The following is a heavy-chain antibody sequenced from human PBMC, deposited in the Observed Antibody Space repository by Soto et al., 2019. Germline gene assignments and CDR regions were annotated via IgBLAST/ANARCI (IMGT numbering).Heavy chain of an antibody. CDR2: ISSNGGSI. D-gene: IGHD1-26*01. CDR3: VKDRFGGTSGYFDS. Sequence: EVQVVEAGGGLVQPGGSLRLSCSASGFTFSSYALHWVRQAPGKGLEYVSGISSNGGSIFYADSVKGRLTISRDNSKNTLYLQMTGLRVDDTAVYSCVKDRFGGTSGYFDSWGQGTLVTVSS. J-gene: IGHJ4*02. CDR1: GFTFSSYA. V-gene: IGHV3-64D*08.